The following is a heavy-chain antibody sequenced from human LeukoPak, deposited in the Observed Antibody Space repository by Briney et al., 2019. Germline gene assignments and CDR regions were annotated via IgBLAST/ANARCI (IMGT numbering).Heavy chain of an antibody. V-gene: IGHV3-23*01. CDR1: EFTFSSYA. Sequence: GGSLRLSCAASEFTFSSYAMTWVRQAPGKGLEWVSGISRSGDTTYHADSVKGRFTISRDNSKSTLYLQMNSLRAEDTAVYYCAKNWVAGLFGPSGQGTLVTVSS. CDR2: ISRSGDTT. CDR3: AKNWVAGLFGP. J-gene: IGHJ5*02. D-gene: IGHD6-19*01.